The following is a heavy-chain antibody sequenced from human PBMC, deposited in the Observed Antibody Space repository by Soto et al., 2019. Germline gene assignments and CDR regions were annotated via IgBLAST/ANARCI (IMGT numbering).Heavy chain of an antibody. V-gene: IGHV3-11*05. J-gene: IGHJ4*02. CDR1: GFTFSAHY. CDR2: ISGSSSYT. Sequence: QVQLVESGGGLVKPGGSLRLSCAASGFTFSAHYMSWIRQAPGKGLEWVSYISGSSSYTNYADSVKGRFTMSRDNAKNSLYLQMNSLRAEDTAVYYCARALAVAGTSGVDYWGQGSLVAVSS. D-gene: IGHD6-19*01. CDR3: ARALAVAGTSGVDY.